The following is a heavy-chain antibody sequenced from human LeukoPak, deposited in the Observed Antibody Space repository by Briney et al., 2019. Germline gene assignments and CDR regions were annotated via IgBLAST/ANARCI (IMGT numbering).Heavy chain of an antibody. CDR2: IIPIFGTA. CDR1: GGTFSSYA. J-gene: IGHJ1*01. V-gene: IGHV1-69*13. Sequence: SVKVSCKASGGTFSSYAISWVRHAPGQGLEWMGGIIPIFGTANYAQKFQGRVTITADESTSTAYMELSSLRSEDTAVYYCARGACHAEYFQHWGQGTLVTVSS. CDR3: ARGACHAEYFQH.